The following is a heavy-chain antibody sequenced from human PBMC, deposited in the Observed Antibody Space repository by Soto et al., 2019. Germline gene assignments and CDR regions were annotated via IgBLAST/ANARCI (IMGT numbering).Heavy chain of an antibody. CDR1: GFTFSSYG. Sequence: GSLRLSCAASGFTFSSYGMHWVRQAPGKGLEWVAVIWYDGSNKYYADSVKGRFTISRDNSKNTLYLQMNSLRAEDTAVYYCLGYGEGYYYGMDVWGQGTTVTVSS. D-gene: IGHD2-21*01. V-gene: IGHV3-33*01. CDR3: LGYGEGYYYGMDV. CDR2: IWYDGSNK. J-gene: IGHJ6*02.